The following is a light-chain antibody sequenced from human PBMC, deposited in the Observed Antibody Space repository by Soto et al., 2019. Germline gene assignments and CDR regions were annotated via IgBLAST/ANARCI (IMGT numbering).Light chain of an antibody. Sequence: DIQMTQSPSTLSASEVDRVTISFRASQSVSIWLAWYQQKPGRAPKLLIYKSSILESGVPSRFSGIGSGTEFTLAISSLQPDDFATYYCQQFNTSPWTVGQGTKVDI. J-gene: IGKJ1*01. CDR1: QSVSIW. V-gene: IGKV1-5*03. CDR3: QQFNTSPWT. CDR2: KSS.